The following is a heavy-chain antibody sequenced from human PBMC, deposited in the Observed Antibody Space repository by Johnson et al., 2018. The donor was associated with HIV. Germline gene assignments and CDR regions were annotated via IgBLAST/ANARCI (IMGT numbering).Heavy chain of an antibody. J-gene: IGHJ3*02. CDR2: IYSGGST. D-gene: IGHD5-18*01. V-gene: IGHV3-53*01. Sequence: VQLVESGGGVVQPGRSLRLSCAASGFTVSSNYMSWVRQAPGKGLEWVSVIYSGGSTYYADSVKGRFTISRDNSKNTLYLQMNSLRAEDTAVYYCARAVRGYSYGLDIWGQGTLVTVSS. CDR1: GFTVSSNY. CDR3: ARAVRGYSYGLDI.